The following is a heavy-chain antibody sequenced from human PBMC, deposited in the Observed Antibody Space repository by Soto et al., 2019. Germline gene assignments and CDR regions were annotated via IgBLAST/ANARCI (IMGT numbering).Heavy chain of an antibody. D-gene: IGHD2-2*01. J-gene: IGHJ4*02. CDR2: IYYSGST. V-gene: IGHV4-59*01. Sequence: QVQLQESGPGLVKPSETLSLTCTVSGGSISSYYWSWIRQPPGKGLEWIGDIYYSGSTNYNPSLKSRVTISVDTSKNQFSLKLSSVTAADTAVYYCARGGRYCSSTSCLHFDYWGQGTLVTVSS. CDR1: GGSISSYY. CDR3: ARGGRYCSSTSCLHFDY.